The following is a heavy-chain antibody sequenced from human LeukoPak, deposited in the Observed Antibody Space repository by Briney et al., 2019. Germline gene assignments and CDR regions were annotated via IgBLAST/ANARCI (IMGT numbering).Heavy chain of an antibody. CDR1: GYTFTSYG. D-gene: IGHD2-2*01. V-gene: IGHV1-69*13. CDR3: ARDLSLIVVVPAAIFQRAWGYYGMDV. J-gene: IGHJ6*02. CDR2: IIPIFGTA. Sequence: GASVKVSCKASGYTFTSYGISWVRQAPGQGLEWMGGIIPIFGTANYAQKFQGRVTITADESTSTAYMELSSLRSEDTAVYYCARDLSLIVVVPAAIFQRAWGYYGMDVWGQGTTVTVSS.